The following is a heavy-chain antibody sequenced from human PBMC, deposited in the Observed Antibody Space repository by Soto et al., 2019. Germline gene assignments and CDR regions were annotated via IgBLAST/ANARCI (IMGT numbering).Heavy chain of an antibody. V-gene: IGHV1-69*13. CDR1: GGTFSSYA. CDR2: IIPIFGTA. J-gene: IGHJ3*02. D-gene: IGHD2-2*01. Sequence: SVKVSCKASGGTFSSYAISWVRQAPGQGLEWMGGIIPIFGTANYAQKFQGRVTITADESTSTAYMELSSLRSEDTAVYYCARGFWLRSDIVVVPAAMVPGAFDIWGQGTMVSVS. CDR3: ARGFWLRSDIVVVPAAMVPGAFDI.